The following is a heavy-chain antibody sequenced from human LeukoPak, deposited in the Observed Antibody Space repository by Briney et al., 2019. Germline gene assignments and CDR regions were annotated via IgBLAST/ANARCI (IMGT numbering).Heavy chain of an antibody. J-gene: IGHJ4*02. Sequence: PGGSLRLSCAASGFTFSSYAMSWVRQAPGKGLEWVSAISGSGGSTYYADSVKGRFTISRDNSKNTLYLQMNSLRAEDTAVYYCEKDPYYYDSSGPPDYWGQGTLVTVSS. CDR3: EKDPYYYDSSGPPDY. CDR2: ISGSGGST. CDR1: GFTFSSYA. D-gene: IGHD3-22*01. V-gene: IGHV3-23*01.